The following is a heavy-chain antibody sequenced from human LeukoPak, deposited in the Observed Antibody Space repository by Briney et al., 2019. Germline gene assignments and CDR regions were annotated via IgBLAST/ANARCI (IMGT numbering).Heavy chain of an antibody. V-gene: IGHV3-23*01. CDR1: GFTFSNYA. D-gene: IGHD2-15*01. CDR2: ISVSGANT. CDR3: ARDLMVVAASDYYMDV. Sequence: TGGSLRLSCAASGFTFSNYAMIWVRQAPGKGLEWVSGISVSGANTYYADSVKGRFTISRDNSKNTLYLQMNSLRAEDTAVYYCARDLMVVAASDYYMDVWGKGTTVTISS. J-gene: IGHJ6*03.